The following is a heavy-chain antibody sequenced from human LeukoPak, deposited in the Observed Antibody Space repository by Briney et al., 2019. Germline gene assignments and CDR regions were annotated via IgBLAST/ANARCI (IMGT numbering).Heavy chain of an antibody. J-gene: IGHJ6*02. Sequence: ASVKVSCKASGYTFTGYYMHWVRQAPGQGLEWMGWINPNSGGTNYAQKFQGRVTMTRNTSISTAYMELSSLRSEDTAVYYCARGSSPELRRDGMDVWGQGTTVTVSS. V-gene: IGHV1-2*02. D-gene: IGHD1-7*01. CDR1: GYTFTGYY. CDR2: INPNSGGT. CDR3: ARGSSPELRRDGMDV.